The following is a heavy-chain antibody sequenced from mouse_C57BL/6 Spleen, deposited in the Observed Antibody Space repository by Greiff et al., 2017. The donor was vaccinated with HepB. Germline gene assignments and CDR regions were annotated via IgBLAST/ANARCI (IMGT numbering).Heavy chain of an antibody. CDR1: GFTFSSYG. J-gene: IGHJ3*02. Sequence: EVKLVESGGDLVKPGGSLKLSCAASGFTFSSYGMSWVRQTPDKRLEWVATISSGGSYTYYPDSVKGRFTISRDNAKNSLYLQMSSLKSEDTAMYYCARDLLWWGQGTLVTVSA. D-gene: IGHD2-1*01. CDR3: ARDLLW. CDR2: ISSGGSYT. V-gene: IGHV5-6*01.